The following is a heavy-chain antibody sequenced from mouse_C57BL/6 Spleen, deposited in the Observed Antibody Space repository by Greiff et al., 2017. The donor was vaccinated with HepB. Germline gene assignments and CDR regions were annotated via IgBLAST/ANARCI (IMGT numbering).Heavy chain of an antibody. CDR3: ARGSNYLDFDV. Sequence: EVQLQQSGPELVKPGASVKISCKASGYTFTDYYMNWVKQSHGKSLEWIGDINPNNGGTSYNQKFKGKATLTVDKSSSTAYMELRSLTSEDSAVYYCARGSNYLDFDVWGTGTTVTVSS. D-gene: IGHD2-5*01. V-gene: IGHV1-26*01. CDR2: INPNNGGT. CDR1: GYTFTDYY. J-gene: IGHJ1*03.